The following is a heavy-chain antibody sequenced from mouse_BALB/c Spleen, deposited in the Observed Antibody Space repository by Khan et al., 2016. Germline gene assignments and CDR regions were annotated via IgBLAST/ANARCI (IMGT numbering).Heavy chain of an antibody. D-gene: IGHD1-2*01. CDR1: GFSLTSYG. Sequence: QVQLKESGPGLVQPSQSLSITCTVSGFSLTSYGVHWVRQSPGKGLEWLGVIWRGGITDYNAAFMSRLSINKDSSKSKVFFKMNSLQADDTAIYXCANSLRRKGGGYWSFDVWGAGTPVTVSS. CDR3: ANSLRRKGGGYWSFDV. J-gene: IGHJ1*01. V-gene: IGHV2-5*01. CDR2: IWRGGIT.